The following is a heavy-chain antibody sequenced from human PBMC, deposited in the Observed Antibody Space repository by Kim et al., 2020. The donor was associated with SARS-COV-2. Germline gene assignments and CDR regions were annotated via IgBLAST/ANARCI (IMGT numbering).Heavy chain of an antibody. Sequence: GGSLRLSCAASGFTFSSYGMHWVRQAPGKGLEWVAVIWYDGSNKYYADSVKGRFTISRDSSKNTLYLQMNSLRAEDTAVYYCAKDIDYGDPKILYYYGMDVWGQGTTVTVSS. J-gene: IGHJ6*02. V-gene: IGHV3-33*06. CDR2: IWYDGSNK. CDR3: AKDIDYGDPKILYYYGMDV. CDR1: GFTFSSYG. D-gene: IGHD4-17*01.